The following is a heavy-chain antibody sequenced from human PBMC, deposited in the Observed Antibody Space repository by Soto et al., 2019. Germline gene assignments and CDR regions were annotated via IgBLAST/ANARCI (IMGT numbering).Heavy chain of an antibody. D-gene: IGHD3-22*01. Sequence: GASVKVSCKASGYTFTSYGISWVRQAPGQGLEWMGWISAYNGNTNYAQKLQGRVTMTTDTSTSTAYMELRSLRSDDTAVYYCARKEAYYYDSSPYYYYYGMDVWGQGTTVTVS. CDR1: GYTFTSYG. J-gene: IGHJ6*02. V-gene: IGHV1-18*04. CDR3: ARKEAYYYDSSPYYYYYGMDV. CDR2: ISAYNGNT.